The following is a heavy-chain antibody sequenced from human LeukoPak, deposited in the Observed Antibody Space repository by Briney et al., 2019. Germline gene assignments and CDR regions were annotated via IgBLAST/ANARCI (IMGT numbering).Heavy chain of an antibody. CDR2: FLSDGRI. J-gene: IGHJ3*02. Sequence: GGSLRLSCAASGLTVSSTSMTWVRQAPGKGLEWVSDFLSDGRIYYADSVKGRFTISKDNSQNTVNLQMDNFRAEDTATYYCGSYRRAYDIWGQGTVVTVAS. CDR3: GSYRRAYDI. V-gene: IGHV3-53*01. CDR1: GLTVSSTS. D-gene: IGHD1-26*01.